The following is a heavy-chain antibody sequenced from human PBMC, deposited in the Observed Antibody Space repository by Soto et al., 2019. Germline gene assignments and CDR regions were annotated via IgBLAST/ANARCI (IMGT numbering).Heavy chain of an antibody. J-gene: IGHJ4*02. Sequence: GGSLRLSCAASGFTFSSYAMSWVRQATGKGLEWVSAISGSGGSTYYADSVKGRFTISRDNSKNTLYLQMNSLRAEDTAVYYCAKGPRRTVTPYYFDYWGQGTLVTVSS. V-gene: IGHV3-23*01. CDR3: AKGPRRTVTPYYFDY. D-gene: IGHD4-17*01. CDR2: ISGSGGST. CDR1: GFTFSSYA.